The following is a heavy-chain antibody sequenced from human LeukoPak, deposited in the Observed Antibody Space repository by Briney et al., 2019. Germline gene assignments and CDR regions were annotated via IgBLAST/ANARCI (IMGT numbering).Heavy chain of an antibody. D-gene: IGHD3-22*01. CDR2: IYTSGST. CDR1: GGSISSGSYY. J-gene: IGHJ5*02. Sequence: TLSLTCTVSGGSISSGSYYWRWIRQPAGKGLEWIGRIYTSGSTNYNPSLKSRVTISVDTSKNQFSLKLSSVTAADTAVYYCARDTSSGYYYDSSGLNWFDPWGQGTLVTVSS. CDR3: ARDTSSGYYYDSSGLNWFDP. V-gene: IGHV4-61*02.